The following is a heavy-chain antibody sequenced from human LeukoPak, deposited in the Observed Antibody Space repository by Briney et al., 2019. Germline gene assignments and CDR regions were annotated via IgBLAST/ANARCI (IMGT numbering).Heavy chain of an antibody. J-gene: IGHJ4*02. Sequence: GGSLRLSCRASRFSFSDYDMHWVRQAPGKGLEWVAVISYDGSVKHYADSVRGRFTISRDNSKNTLYLQMNSLRAEDTAVYYCAKVFGGSYLAYWGQGTLVTVSS. D-gene: IGHD1-26*01. CDR3: AKVFGGSYLAY. V-gene: IGHV3-30*18. CDR1: RFSFSDYD. CDR2: ISYDGSVK.